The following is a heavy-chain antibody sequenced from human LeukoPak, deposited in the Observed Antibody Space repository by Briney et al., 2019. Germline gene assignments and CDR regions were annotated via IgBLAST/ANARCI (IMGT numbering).Heavy chain of an antibody. V-gene: IGHV3-30*18. CDR3: AKADRGYSYGSPVDY. J-gene: IGHJ4*02. CDR2: ISYDGSNK. Sequence: PGRSLRLSCAASGFTFSSYGMHWVRQAPGKGLEWVAVISYDGSNKYYADSVKGRFTISRDNSKNTLYLQMNSLRAEDTAVYYCAKADRGYSYGSPVDYWGQGTLVTVSS. CDR1: GFTFSSYG. D-gene: IGHD5-18*01.